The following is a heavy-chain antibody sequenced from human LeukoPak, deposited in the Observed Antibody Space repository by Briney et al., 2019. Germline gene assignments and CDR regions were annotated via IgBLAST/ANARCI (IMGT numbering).Heavy chain of an antibody. J-gene: IGHJ6*03. V-gene: IGHV4-39*07. Sequence: SETLSLTCTVSGGSISISSHYWVWIRQPPGKGLEWIGSIYYSGSTYYNPSLKSRVTISVDTSKNQFSLKLSSVTAADTAVYYCARDLRGYSYGSPYYYYYMDVWGKGTTVTISS. CDR1: GGSISISSHY. CDR3: ARDLRGYSYGSPYYYYYMDV. CDR2: IYYSGST. D-gene: IGHD5-18*01.